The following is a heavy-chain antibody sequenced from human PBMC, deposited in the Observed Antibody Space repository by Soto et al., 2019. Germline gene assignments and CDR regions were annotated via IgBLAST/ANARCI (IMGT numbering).Heavy chain of an antibody. V-gene: IGHV1-46*03. CDR3: ARAGYCSGGSCKKLDY. CDR2: INPSGGST. D-gene: IGHD2-15*01. CDR1: GCRFSSYY. J-gene: IGHJ4*02. Sequence: ASGKVSCKASGCRFSSYYMHWVRQANGQGLEWMGIINPSGGSTSYAQKFQGRVTMTRDTSTSTVYMELSSLRSEDTAVYYCARAGYCSGGSCKKLDYWGQGTLVTVSS.